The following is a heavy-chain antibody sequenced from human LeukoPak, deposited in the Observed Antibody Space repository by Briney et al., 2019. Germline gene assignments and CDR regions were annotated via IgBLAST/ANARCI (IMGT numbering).Heavy chain of an antibody. CDR2: MNPNSGNT. CDR3: ARETGTEDVNWFDP. V-gene: IGHV1-8*01. Sequence: ASVKVSCNASGYTFTGYDINWVRQPPGQGLDWMGWMNPNSGNTGYAQKFQGRVTMTRNTSISTAYMELSSLRSEDTAVYYCARETGTEDVNWFDPWGQGTLVTVSS. J-gene: IGHJ5*02. D-gene: IGHD1-1*01. CDR1: GYTFTGYD.